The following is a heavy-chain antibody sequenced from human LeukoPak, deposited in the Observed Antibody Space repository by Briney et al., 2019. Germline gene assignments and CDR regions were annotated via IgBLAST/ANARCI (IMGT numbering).Heavy chain of an antibody. V-gene: IGHV1-2*02. CDR1: GDTFTSYY. CDR3: AREVTIFGVVTA. CDR2: ISPDSGGT. J-gene: IGHJ5*02. D-gene: IGHD3-3*01. Sequence: ASVKVSCKASGDTFTSYYIHCVRQAPRKGLEWMGWISPDSGGTNYAQKFQGRVTMTGDTSISTAYMELSRLRSDDTAVYYCAREVTIFGVVTAWGQGTLVTVSS.